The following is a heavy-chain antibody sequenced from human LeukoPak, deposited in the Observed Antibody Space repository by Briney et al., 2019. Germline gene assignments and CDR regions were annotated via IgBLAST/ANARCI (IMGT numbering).Heavy chain of an antibody. Sequence: GASVKVSCKASGHTFTGYYMHWVRQAPGQGLEWMGWINANSGGTNYAQKFQGRVTMTRDTSISTAYMELSRLRSDDTAVYYCARDSTDYGGTEYYFDYWGQGTLVTVSS. V-gene: IGHV1-2*02. J-gene: IGHJ4*02. CDR3: ARDSTDYGGTEYYFDY. CDR2: INANSGGT. CDR1: GHTFTGYY. D-gene: IGHD4-23*01.